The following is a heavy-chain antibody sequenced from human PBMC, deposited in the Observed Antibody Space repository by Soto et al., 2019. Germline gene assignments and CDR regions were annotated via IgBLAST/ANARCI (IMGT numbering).Heavy chain of an antibody. CDR3: ARDVYCSSTSCYVL. D-gene: IGHD2-2*01. Sequence: SETLSLTCTVSGGSISSYYWSWIRQPPGKGLEWIGYIYYSGSTNYNPSLKSRVTISVDTSKNQFSLKLSSVTAADTAVYYCARDVYCSSTSCYVLWGQGTLVTVSS. J-gene: IGHJ4*02. CDR1: GGSISSYY. CDR2: IYYSGST. V-gene: IGHV4-59*01.